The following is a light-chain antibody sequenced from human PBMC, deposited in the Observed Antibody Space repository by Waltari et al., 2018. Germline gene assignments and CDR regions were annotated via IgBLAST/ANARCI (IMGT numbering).Light chain of an antibody. CDR2: KNN. Sequence: QSVLTQPPSVSGAPGQTVTTSCTGDFSNIGAGHTVHWYQRLPGAAPKLLIHKNNNRPSGVPARFSGSRSGASASLIIAGLQSEDEADYYCQSYDNKLKVFGSGTKVNVL. CDR1: FSNIGAGHT. CDR3: QSYDNKLKV. J-gene: IGLJ6*01. V-gene: IGLV1-40*03.